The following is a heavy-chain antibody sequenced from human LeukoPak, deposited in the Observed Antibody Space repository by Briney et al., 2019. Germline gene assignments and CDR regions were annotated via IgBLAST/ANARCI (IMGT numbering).Heavy chain of an antibody. J-gene: IGHJ3*02. D-gene: IGHD1-26*01. CDR2: ISYDGSNK. V-gene: IGHV3-30*03. CDR3: ARSHQGADAFDI. CDR1: GFTFSSYG. Sequence: PGGSLRLSCAASGFTFSSYGMHWVRQAPGKGLEWVAVISYDGSNKYYADSVKGRFTISRDNSKNTLYLQMNSLRAEDTAVYYCARSHQGADAFDIWGQGTMVTVSS.